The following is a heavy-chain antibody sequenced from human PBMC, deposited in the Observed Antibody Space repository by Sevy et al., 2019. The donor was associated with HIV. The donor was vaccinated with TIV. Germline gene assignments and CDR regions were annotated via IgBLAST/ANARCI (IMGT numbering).Heavy chain of an antibody. CDR2: LKSRASGGTL. D-gene: IGHD1-1*01. Sequence: GGSLRLSCAASGFTFGDYAMNWVRQAPGKGLEWVAFLKSRASGGTLHHAASVQGRFTISRDDSKNIAYLQMNDLKTEDTAVYYCTRWKGDLSIVDYWGQGALVTVSS. J-gene: IGHJ4*02. CDR1: GFTFGDYA. CDR3: TRWKGDLSIVDY. V-gene: IGHV3-49*04.